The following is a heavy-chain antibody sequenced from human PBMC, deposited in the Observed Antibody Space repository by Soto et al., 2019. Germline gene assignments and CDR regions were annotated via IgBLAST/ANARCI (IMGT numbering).Heavy chain of an antibody. D-gene: IGHD5-18*01. V-gene: IGHV2-26*01. CDR2: IFSNDEK. Sequence: GPTLVNPTETLTLTCTVSGFSLSNARMGVSWIRQPPGKALEWLAHIFSNDEKSYSTSLKSRLTISKDTSKSQVVLTMTNMDPVDTATYYCARIQTAMVYYYYYGMDVWGQGTTVTVSS. J-gene: IGHJ6*02. CDR3: ARIQTAMVYYYYYGMDV. CDR1: GFSLSNARMG.